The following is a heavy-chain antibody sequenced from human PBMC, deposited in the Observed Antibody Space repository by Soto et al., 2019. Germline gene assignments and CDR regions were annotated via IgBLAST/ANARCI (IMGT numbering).Heavy chain of an antibody. CDR2: IYYSGST. Sequence: SETLYLTCTVSGGSISSYYWSWIRQPPGKGLEWIGYIYYSGSTNYNPSLKSRVTISVDTSKNQFSLKLSSVTAADTAVYYCAGRGAAAGTFHYWGQGTLVTVSS. CDR1: GGSISSYY. D-gene: IGHD6-13*01. CDR3: AGRGAAAGTFHY. J-gene: IGHJ4*02. V-gene: IGHV4-59*01.